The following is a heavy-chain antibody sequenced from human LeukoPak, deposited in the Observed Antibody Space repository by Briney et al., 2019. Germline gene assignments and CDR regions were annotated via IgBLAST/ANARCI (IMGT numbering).Heavy chain of an antibody. Sequence: GGSLKLSCPAPGSSSSNCRMNWVRQPPGRGLDWVSSISSSSTYIYYADSLEGRFTISRDNVRNSLYLQMNSLRAEDTAVYYCAGDYEGNLAFDIWGQGTMVTVSS. V-gene: IGHV3-21*01. CDR3: AGDYEGNLAFDI. CDR2: ISSSSTYI. J-gene: IGHJ3*02. D-gene: IGHD4-23*01. CDR1: GSSSSNCR.